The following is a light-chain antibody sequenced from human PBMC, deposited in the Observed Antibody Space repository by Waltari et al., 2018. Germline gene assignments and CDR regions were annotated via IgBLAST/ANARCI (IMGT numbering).Light chain of an antibody. J-gene: IGLJ1*01. CDR1: SSDVGGYNY. V-gene: IGLV2-8*01. CDR2: EVT. CDR3: SSYAGSNNV. Sequence: QSALTQPPSASGSPGQSVAISCTGTSSDVGGYNYVSWYQQHPGKAPKLMICEVTKRPSGVPDRFSGSKSGNTASLTVSGLQAEDEADYYCSSYAGSNNVFGTGTKVTV.